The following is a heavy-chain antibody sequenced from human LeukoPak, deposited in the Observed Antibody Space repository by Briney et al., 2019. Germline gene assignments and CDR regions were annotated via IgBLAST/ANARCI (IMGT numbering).Heavy chain of an antibody. V-gene: IGHV1-46*01. J-gene: IGHJ4*02. Sequence: ASVKVSCKASGYTFTSYYMHWVRQAPGQGLEWMGIINPSGGSTSYAQKFQGRVTMTRDMSTSTVYMELSSLRSEDTAVYYCARDSTDYYDSSGLIDYWGQGTLVTVSS. CDR2: INPSGGST. D-gene: IGHD3-22*01. CDR1: GYTFTSYY. CDR3: ARDSTDYYDSSGLIDY.